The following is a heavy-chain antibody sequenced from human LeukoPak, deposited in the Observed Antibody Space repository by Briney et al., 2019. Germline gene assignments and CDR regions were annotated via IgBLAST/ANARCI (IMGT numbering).Heavy chain of an antibody. J-gene: IGHJ4*02. Sequence: ASVKVSCKASGYTFTGYYMHWVRQAPGQGLEWMGWINPNSGGTNYAQKFQGWVTMTRDTSISTAYMELSRLRSDDTAVYYCARGLYVAGEEFNYWGQGTLATVSS. D-gene: IGHD6-19*01. V-gene: IGHV1-2*04. CDR2: INPNSGGT. CDR3: ARGLYVAGEEFNY. CDR1: GYTFTGYY.